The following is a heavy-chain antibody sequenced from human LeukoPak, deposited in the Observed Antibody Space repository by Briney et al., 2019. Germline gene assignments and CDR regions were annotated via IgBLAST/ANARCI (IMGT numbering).Heavy chain of an antibody. J-gene: IGHJ4*02. Sequence: GGSLRLSCAASGFMFSSSWMAWVRQAPGKGLEWVANIKEDGSDKNYVDSMKGRFTISRDNAKNSLYLQMNSLRAEDTAVYYCARVGLTVGPRFDYWGQGTLVTVSS. CDR3: ARVGLTVGPRFDY. V-gene: IGHV3-7*01. CDR1: GFMFSSSW. D-gene: IGHD3-9*01. CDR2: IKEDGSDK.